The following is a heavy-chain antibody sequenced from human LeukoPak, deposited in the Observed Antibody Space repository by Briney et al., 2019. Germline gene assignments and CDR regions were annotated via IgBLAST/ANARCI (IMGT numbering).Heavy chain of an antibody. D-gene: IGHD2-15*01. CDR1: GFTFSSYA. J-gene: IGHJ4*02. V-gene: IGHV3-64*01. CDR2: ISSNGVTT. CDR3: AKGLQVAEPPDY. Sequence: GGSLRLSCAASGFTFSSYAMHWVRQAPGKGLEYISLISSNGVTTYYVNSVMGRFTISRDNSKNTLYLQMRSLRGEDTAVYYCAKGLQVAEPPDYWGQGILVTVSS.